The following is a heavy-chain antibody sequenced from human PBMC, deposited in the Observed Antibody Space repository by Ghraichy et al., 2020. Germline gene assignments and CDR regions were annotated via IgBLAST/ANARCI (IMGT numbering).Heavy chain of an antibody. J-gene: IGHJ4*02. D-gene: IGHD5-18*01. Sequence: SETLSLTCTVSGGSISSGGYYWSWIRQHPGKGLEWIGYIYYSGSTYYNPSLKSRVTISVDTSKNQFSLKLSSVTAADTAVYYCARAHRGYSYGYDYWGQGTLVTVSS. V-gene: IGHV4-31*03. CDR3: ARAHRGYSYGYDY. CDR1: GGSISSGGYY. CDR2: IYYSGST.